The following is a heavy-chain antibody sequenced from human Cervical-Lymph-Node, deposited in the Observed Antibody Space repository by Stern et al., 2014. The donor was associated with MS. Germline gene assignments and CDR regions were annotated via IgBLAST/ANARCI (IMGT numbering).Heavy chain of an antibody. J-gene: IGHJ6*02. CDR1: GFTFSSYA. CDR2: ISSSGGST. CDR3: AKCVAAAGYYYGMDV. V-gene: IGHV3-23*04. Sequence: EVQLVQSGGGLVQPGGSLRLSCAASGFTFSSYAMSWVRQAPGQGLERVSAISSSGGSTYYADSVKGRFTISRDNSKNTLYLQMNSLRAEDTAVYYCAKCVAAAGYYYGMDVWGQGTTVTVSS. D-gene: IGHD6-13*01.